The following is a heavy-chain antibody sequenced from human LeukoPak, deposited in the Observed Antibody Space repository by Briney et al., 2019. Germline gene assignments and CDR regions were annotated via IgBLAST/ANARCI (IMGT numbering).Heavy chain of an antibody. Sequence: GESLKISCKASGYSFTSYWIGWVRPMPGKGLEWMGIIYPDDSDTRYSPSFQGQVTISADKSISTAYLLWSSLKASDTAMYYCARLVDTTMADYWGQGSLVTVSS. V-gene: IGHV5-51*01. CDR1: GYSFTSYW. D-gene: IGHD5-18*01. J-gene: IGHJ4*02. CDR3: ARLVDTTMADY. CDR2: IYPDDSDT.